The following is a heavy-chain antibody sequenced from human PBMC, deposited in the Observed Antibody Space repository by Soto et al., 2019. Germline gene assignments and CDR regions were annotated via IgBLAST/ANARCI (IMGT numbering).Heavy chain of an antibody. V-gene: IGHV1-8*01. CDR3: AREGGVYYDILTGYYSENWFDP. J-gene: IGHJ5*02. CDR1: GYTFTSYD. CDR2: MNPNSGNT. D-gene: IGHD3-9*01. Sequence: ASVKVSCKASGYTFTSYDINWVRQATGQGLEWMGWMNPNSGNTGYAQKFQGRVTMTRNTSISTAYMELSSLRSEDTAVYYCAREGGVYYDILTGYYSENWFDPWGQGTLVTVSS.